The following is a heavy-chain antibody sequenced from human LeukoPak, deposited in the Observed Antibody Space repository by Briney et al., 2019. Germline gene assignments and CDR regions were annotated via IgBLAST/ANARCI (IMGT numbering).Heavy chain of an antibody. CDR3: ARGRDGYNYKDY. J-gene: IGHJ4*02. CDR2: INAGNGNT. V-gene: IGHV1-3*03. Sequence: ASVKVSCKASGYTFTGYAMHWVRQAPGQRLEWMGWINAGNGNTKYSQEFQGRVTITRDTSASTAYMELSSLRSEDMAVYYCARGRDGYNYKDYWGQGTLVTVSS. D-gene: IGHD5-24*01. CDR1: GYTFTGYA.